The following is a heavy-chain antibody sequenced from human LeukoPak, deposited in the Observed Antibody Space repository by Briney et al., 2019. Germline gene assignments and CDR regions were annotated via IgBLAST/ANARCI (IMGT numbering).Heavy chain of an antibody. CDR3: AREWGGYCSSTSCYGMDV. Sequence: ASVKVSCKASGGTFSIYAISWVRQAPGQGLEWMGGIIPIFGTANYAQKFQGRVTITADESTSTAYMELSSLRSEDTAVYYCAREWGGYCSSTSCYGMDVWGKGTTVTVSS. D-gene: IGHD2-2*01. J-gene: IGHJ6*04. CDR2: IIPIFGTA. V-gene: IGHV1-69*13. CDR1: GGTFSIYA.